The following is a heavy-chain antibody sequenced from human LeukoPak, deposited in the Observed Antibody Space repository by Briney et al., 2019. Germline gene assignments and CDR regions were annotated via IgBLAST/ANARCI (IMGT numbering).Heavy chain of an antibody. Sequence: GGSLRLSCAASGFTVSSDYMGWVSLAPGKGLEWASVTYSGGSTYYADSVKGGFTIPRETPKNTPYIQMNSLRAEEAAGYYCARGAGSYEYYMDVWGKGATVTVSS. CDR3: ARGAGSYEYYMDV. J-gene: IGHJ6*03. V-gene: IGHV3-53*01. CDR1: GFTVSSDY. CDR2: TYSGGST. D-gene: IGHD3-10*01.